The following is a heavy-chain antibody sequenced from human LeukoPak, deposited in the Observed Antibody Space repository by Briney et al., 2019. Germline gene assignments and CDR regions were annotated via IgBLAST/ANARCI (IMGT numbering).Heavy chain of an antibody. V-gene: IGHV3-30*06. CDR2: TSDDGRKK. CDR3: ARDRSYAVNQGGWLDP. J-gene: IGHJ5*02. CDR1: GFAFSSFA. D-gene: IGHD2-2*01. Sequence: GGSLRLSCGASGFAFSSFAMSWVRQGPGKGLEWVAVTSDDGRKKYYADSVKGRFTISRDNSKNTLYLQMNSLRTDDTAIYYCARDRSYAVNQGGWLDPWGQGTLVSVSS.